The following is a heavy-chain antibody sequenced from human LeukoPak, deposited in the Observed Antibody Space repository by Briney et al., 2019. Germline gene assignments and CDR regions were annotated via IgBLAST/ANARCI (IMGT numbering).Heavy chain of an antibody. V-gene: IGHV3-7*05. J-gene: IGHJ4*02. CDR3: ANALGAHYFDS. CDR2: MKQYGSET. D-gene: IGHD1-26*01. CDR1: GFTFSTYW. Sequence: GGSLRLSCVASGFTFSTYWMSWVRQAPGKGLEWVANMKQYGSETYYVDSVRGRFTISRDDAKSSLFLQMNSLRAEDTAVYYCANALGAHYFDSWGQGTLVTVSS.